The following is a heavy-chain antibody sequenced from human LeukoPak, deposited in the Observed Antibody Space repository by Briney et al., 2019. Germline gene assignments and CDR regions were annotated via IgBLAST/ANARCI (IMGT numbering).Heavy chain of an antibody. CDR3: ARLEEAVATTVPYYYMDV. D-gene: IGHD6-19*01. Sequence: PGGSLRLSCAASGFTFSDYYMSWIRQAPGKGLEWVSSISSSSSYIYYADSVKGRFTISRDNAKNSLYLQMNSLRAEDAAVYYCARLEEAVATTVPYYYMDVWGKGTTVTVSS. V-gene: IGHV3-11*06. J-gene: IGHJ6*03. CDR2: ISSSSSYI. CDR1: GFTFSDYY.